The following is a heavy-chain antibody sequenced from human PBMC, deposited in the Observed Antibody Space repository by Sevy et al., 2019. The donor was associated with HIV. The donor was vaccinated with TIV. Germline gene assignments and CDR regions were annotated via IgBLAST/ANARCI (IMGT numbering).Heavy chain of an antibody. V-gene: IGHV1-24*01. CDR1: GRTLTQLS. CDR3: ATTKDYYESSGYPFDY. CDR2: FDPEDDEK. D-gene: IGHD5-12*01. J-gene: IGHJ4*02. Sequence: ASVKVSCKVSGRTLTQLSIHWVRQAPGKGLEWMGTFDPEDDEKIYAQKFQGRVTMTEDTSTDTAYMELSRLRSEDTAVYYCATTKDYYESSGYPFDYWGQGILVTVSS.